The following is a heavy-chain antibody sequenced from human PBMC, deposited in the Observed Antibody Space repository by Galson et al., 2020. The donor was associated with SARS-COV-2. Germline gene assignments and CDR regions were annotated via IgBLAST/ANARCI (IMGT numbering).Heavy chain of an antibody. J-gene: IGHJ4*01. CDR3: ARDPSRSWIPFDY. V-gene: IGHV3-48*04. CDR1: GFIFSTYS. Sequence: GESLKISCATSGFIFSTYSLNWVRQGPGKGLEWIAHISSTSANIFFADSVKGRFSISRDSAKDSVYLQMNSLRAEDTGVYYCARDPSRSWIPFDYWGHGTLVTVSS. D-gene: IGHD5-12*01. CDR2: ISSTSANI.